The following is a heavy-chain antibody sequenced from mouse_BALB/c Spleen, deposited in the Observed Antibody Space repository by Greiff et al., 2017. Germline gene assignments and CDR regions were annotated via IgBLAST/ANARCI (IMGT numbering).Heavy chain of an antibody. CDR1: GFNIKDYY. CDR3: GSSYDYAMDY. CDR2: IDPENGNT. V-gene: IGHV14-1*02. D-gene: IGHD1-1*01. J-gene: IGHJ4*01. Sequence: VQLQQSGAELVRPGALVKLSCKASGFNIKDYYMHWVKQRPEQGLEWIGWIDPENGNTIYDPKFQGKASITADTSSNTAYLQLSSPTSEDTAVYYCGSSYDYAMDYWGQGTSVTVSS.